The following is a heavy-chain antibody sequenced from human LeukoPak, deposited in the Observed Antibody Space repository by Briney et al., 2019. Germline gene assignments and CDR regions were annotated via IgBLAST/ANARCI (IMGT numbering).Heavy chain of an antibody. CDR3: ARESHPILTGYDY. Sequence: SETLSLTCTVSGGSISSSSYYWGWIRQPPGKGLEWIGSIYYSGSTYYNPSLKSRVTISVDTSKNQFSLKLSSVTAADTAVYYCARESHPILTGYDYWGQGTLVTVSS. CDR1: GGSISSSSYY. J-gene: IGHJ4*02. V-gene: IGHV4-39*07. CDR2: IYYSGST. D-gene: IGHD3-9*01.